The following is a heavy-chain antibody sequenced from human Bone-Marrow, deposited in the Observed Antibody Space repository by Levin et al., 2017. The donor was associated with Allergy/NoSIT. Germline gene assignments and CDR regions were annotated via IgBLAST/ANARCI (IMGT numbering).Heavy chain of an antibody. CDR2: VYYSGTT. J-gene: IGHJ4*02. D-gene: IGHD3-16*02. Sequence: PSETLSLTCTVSGVSIGSSRYYWGWVRQPPGKGLQWIGTVYYSGTTDYNSSLKSRVATSLDTSKNQFSLQLTSVTAADTAVYYCARLADYVWGSYRTDFDYWGQGILVIVSS. V-gene: IGHV4-39*01. CDR1: GVSIGSSRYY. CDR3: ARLADYVWGSYRTDFDY.